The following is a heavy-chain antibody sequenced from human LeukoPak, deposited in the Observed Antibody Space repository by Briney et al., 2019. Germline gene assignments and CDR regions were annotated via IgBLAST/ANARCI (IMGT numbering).Heavy chain of an antibody. CDR1: GYTFTSYG. Sequence: GASVKVSCKASGYTFTSYGISWVRQAPGQGLEWMGWISAYNGNTNYAQKLQGRVTMTTDTSTSTAYMELRSLRSDDTAVYYCARADYYGSGSYYGMDVWGKGTTVTVSS. CDR2: ISAYNGNT. J-gene: IGHJ6*04. D-gene: IGHD3-10*01. CDR3: ARADYYGSGSYYGMDV. V-gene: IGHV1-18*01.